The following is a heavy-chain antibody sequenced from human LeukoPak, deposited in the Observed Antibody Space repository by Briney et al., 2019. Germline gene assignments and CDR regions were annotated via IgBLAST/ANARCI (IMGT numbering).Heavy chain of an antibody. D-gene: IGHD2-2*01. J-gene: IGHJ4*02. CDR1: GGSISSYY. V-gene: IGHV4-34*01. Sequence: SETLSLTCTVSGGSISSYYWSWIRQPPGKGLEWIGEINHSGSTNYNPSLKSRVTISVDTSKNQFSLKLSSVTAADTAVYYCAREARLVPAAMGYWGQGTLVTVSS. CDR3: AREARLVPAAMGY. CDR2: INHSGST.